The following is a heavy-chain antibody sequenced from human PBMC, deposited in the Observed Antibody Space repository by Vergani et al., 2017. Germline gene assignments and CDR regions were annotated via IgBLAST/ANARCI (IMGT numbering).Heavy chain of an antibody. D-gene: IGHD6-19*01. J-gene: IGHJ3*02. Sequence: EVQLLESGGDLVQPGGSLRLSCAASGFTFIMHAMSWVRQAPGKGLDGVSTLSASDRRTHYADSVKGRFTISRDNSKNTLFLHMNSLRPEDTAVYYCAKVGRSEVAGTFGAFDIWGQGTMVTVSS. CDR2: LSASDRRT. CDR3: AKVGRSEVAGTFGAFDI. CDR1: GFTFIMHA. V-gene: IGHV3-23*01.